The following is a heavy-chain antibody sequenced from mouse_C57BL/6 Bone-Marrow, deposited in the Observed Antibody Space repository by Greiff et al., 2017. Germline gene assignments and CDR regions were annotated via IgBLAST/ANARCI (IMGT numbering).Heavy chain of an antibody. J-gene: IGHJ2*01. V-gene: IGHV3-6*01. CDR1: GYSITSGYY. CDR2: ISYDGSN. Sequence: EVQLQQSGPGLVKPSQSLSLTCSVTGYSITSGYYWNWIRQFPGNKLEWMGYISYDGSNNYNPSLKNRISITRDTSKNQFFLKLNSVTTEDTATYYCARETLYWGQGTTLTVSS. CDR3: ARETLY.